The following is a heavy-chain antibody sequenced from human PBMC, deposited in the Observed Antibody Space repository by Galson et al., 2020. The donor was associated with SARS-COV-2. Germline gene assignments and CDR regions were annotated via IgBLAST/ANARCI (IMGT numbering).Heavy chain of an antibody. Sequence: SETLSLTCTVSGGSISSGGYYWSWIRQHPGKGLEWIGYIYYSGSTYYNPSLKSRVTISVDTSKNQFSLKLSSVTAADTAVYYCARTRHIVVVTAILMNRRPDAFDIWGQGTMVTVSS. V-gene: IGHV4-31*03. CDR2: IYYSGST. CDR3: ARTRHIVVVTAILMNRRPDAFDI. J-gene: IGHJ3*02. CDR1: GGSISSGGYY. D-gene: IGHD2-21*02.